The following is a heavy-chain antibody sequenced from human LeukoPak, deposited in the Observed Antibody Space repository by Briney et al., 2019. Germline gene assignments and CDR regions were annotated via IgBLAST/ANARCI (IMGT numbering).Heavy chain of an antibody. J-gene: IGHJ4*02. V-gene: IGHV3-48*01. CDR3: ARDRPISTMIV. D-gene: IGHD3-22*01. CDR2: ISSSSSTI. CDR1: GFTFSSYS. Sequence: AGGSLRLSCAASGFTFSSYSMNWVRQAPGEGLEWVSYISSSSSTIYYADSVKGRFTISRDNAKGSLFLQMNSLRAEDSAVYFCARDRPISTMIVWGQGTLVAVSS.